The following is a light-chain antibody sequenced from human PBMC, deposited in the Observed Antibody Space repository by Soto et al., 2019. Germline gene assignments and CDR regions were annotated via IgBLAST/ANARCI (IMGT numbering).Light chain of an antibody. J-gene: IGLJ2*01. V-gene: IGLV7-43*01. CDR3: LLYYGGQLGV. Sequence: QAVVTQEPSLTVSPGGTVTLTCASSTGAVTSGYYPNWFQQKPGQAPRALIYSTNNRYSWTPARFSGSLLGGKAALTLLGVQPEDEADYYCLLYYGGQLGVFGGGTKLTVL. CDR2: STN. CDR1: TGAVTSGYY.